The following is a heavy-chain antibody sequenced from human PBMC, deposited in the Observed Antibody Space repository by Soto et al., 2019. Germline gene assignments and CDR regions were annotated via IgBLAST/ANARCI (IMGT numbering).Heavy chain of an antibody. J-gene: IGHJ3*02. CDR1: GGSISSSNHY. Sequence: SETLSLTCAVSGGSISSSNHYWDWIRQPPGKGPEWIGRIYYSGSTYYNPSLKSRVTISVDTSKNQFSLKLSSVTAADTAVYYCARRELEPTNNDAFHIWGQGTMVTVSS. D-gene: IGHD1-1*01. CDR2: IYYSGST. CDR3: ARRELEPTNNDAFHI. V-gene: IGHV4-39*01.